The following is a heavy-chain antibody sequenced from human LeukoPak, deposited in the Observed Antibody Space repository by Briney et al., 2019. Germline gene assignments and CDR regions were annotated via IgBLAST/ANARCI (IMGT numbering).Heavy chain of an antibody. Sequence: ASVKVSCKASGYSFTGYYLHWVRQAPGQGLEWMGWINPSNGGTNYAQKFQGRVTMTRDTSISTAYMELGRLRSDDTAVYYCASRTGKYSYGMDVWGQGTTVTVSS. CDR3: ASRTGKYSYGMDV. V-gene: IGHV1-2*02. CDR1: GYSFTGYY. CDR2: INPSNGGT. D-gene: IGHD1/OR15-1a*01. J-gene: IGHJ6*02.